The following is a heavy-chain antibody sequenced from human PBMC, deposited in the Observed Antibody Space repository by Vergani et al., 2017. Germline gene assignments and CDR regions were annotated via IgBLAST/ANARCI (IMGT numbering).Heavy chain of an antibody. CDR1: GFTFSSYS. CDR3: ARDPTEPYYYYYDMDV. Sequence: EVQLVESGGGLVKPGGSLRLSCAASGFTFSSYSMNWVRQAPGTGLEWVSSISSSSSYIYYADSVKGRFTISRDNAKNSLYLQMNSLRAEDTAVYYCARDPTEPYYYYYDMDVWGKGTTVTVSS. CDR2: ISSSSSYI. D-gene: IGHD1-14*01. J-gene: IGHJ6*03. V-gene: IGHV3-21*01.